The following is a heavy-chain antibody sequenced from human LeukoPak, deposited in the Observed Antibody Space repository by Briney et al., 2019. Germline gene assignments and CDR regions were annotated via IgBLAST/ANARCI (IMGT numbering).Heavy chain of an antibody. CDR1: GFTFSNAW. CDR2: IKQDGSEK. V-gene: IGHV3-7*01. Sequence: PGGSLRLSCAASGFTFSNAWMSWVRQAPGKGLEWVANIKQDGSEKYYVDSVKGRFTISRDNAKNPLYLQMNSLRAEDTAVYYCARESVGVLYSSSSSLDWGQGTLVTVSS. J-gene: IGHJ4*02. CDR3: ARESVGVLYSSSSSLD. D-gene: IGHD6-6*01.